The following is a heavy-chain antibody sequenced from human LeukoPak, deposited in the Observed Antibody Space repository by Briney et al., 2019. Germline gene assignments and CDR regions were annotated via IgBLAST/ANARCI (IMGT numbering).Heavy chain of an antibody. CDR2: ISAYNGNT. J-gene: IGHJ4*02. CDR3: ARGPYYDILTGPLDY. CDR1: GYTFTSYG. D-gene: IGHD3-9*01. V-gene: IGHV1-18*01. Sequence: ASVKVSCKASGYTFTSYGISWVQQAPRQGLEWLGWISAYNGNTNYAQKLQGRVTMTTDTSTSTAYMELRSLRSDDTAVYYCARGPYYDILTGPLDYWGQGTLVTVSS.